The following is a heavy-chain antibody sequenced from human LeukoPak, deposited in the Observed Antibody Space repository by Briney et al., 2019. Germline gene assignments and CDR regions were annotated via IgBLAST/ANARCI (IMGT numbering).Heavy chain of an antibody. D-gene: IGHD2-2*01. CDR2: IIPIFGTA. V-gene: IGHV1-69*13. CDR1: GGTFSSYA. J-gene: IGHJ5*02. CDR3: AREREVVPAAKVWFDP. Sequence: ASVKVSCKASGGTFSSYAISWVRQAPGQGLEWMGGIIPIFGTANYAQKFQGRVPITADESTSTAYMELSSLRSEDTAVYYCAREREVVPAAKVWFDPWGQGTLVTVSS.